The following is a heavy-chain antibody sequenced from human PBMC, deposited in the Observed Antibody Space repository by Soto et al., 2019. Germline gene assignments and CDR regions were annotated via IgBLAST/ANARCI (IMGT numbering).Heavy chain of an antibody. D-gene: IGHD1-26*01. CDR2: INPNSGGT. Sequence: QVQLVQSGAEVKKPGASVKVSCKASGYTFTGYYMHWVRQAPGQGLEWMGWINPNSGGTNYAQKFQGRVTMTRDTSISTAYMELSRLRSDDTAVYYCARDRRIVGATTAFAYWGQGTLVTVSS. CDR1: GYTFTGYY. V-gene: IGHV1-2*02. CDR3: ARDRRIVGATTAFAY. J-gene: IGHJ4*02.